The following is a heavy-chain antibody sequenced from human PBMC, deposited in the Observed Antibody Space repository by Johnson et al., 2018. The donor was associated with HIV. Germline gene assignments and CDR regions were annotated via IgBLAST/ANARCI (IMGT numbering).Heavy chain of an antibody. V-gene: IGHV3-23*04. CDR1: GFTFSDYC. CDR2: LSGTGDST. J-gene: IGHJ3*02. D-gene: IGHD1-20*01. CDR3: ARAEGLTGRNAFDI. Sequence: VQLVESGGDLVKPGGSLRLSCAASGFTFSDYCMSWIRQAPGKGLEWVSALSGTGDSTYYADSVKGRFTISRDNSKNTLYLQMNSLRAEDTAVYYCARAEGLTGRNAFDIWGQGTMVTVSS.